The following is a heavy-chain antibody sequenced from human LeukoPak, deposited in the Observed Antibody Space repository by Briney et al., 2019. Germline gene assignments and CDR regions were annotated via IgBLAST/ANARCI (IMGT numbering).Heavy chain of an antibody. CDR1: GGSFSGYY. CDR3: ARGGLSYYYGSSSFDY. Sequence: SETLSLTCAVYGGSFSGYYWSWIRQPPGKGLEWIGEINHSGSTNYKSSLKSRVTISVDTSKNQFSLKLNSVTAADTAVYYCARGGLSYYYGSSSFDYWGQGTLVAVSS. D-gene: IGHD3-10*01. J-gene: IGHJ4*02. V-gene: IGHV4-34*01. CDR2: INHSGST.